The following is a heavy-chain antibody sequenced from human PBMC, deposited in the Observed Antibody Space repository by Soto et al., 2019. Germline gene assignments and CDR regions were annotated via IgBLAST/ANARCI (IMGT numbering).Heavy chain of an antibody. CDR2: IIPIFGTA. J-gene: IGHJ6*02. V-gene: IGHV1-69*13. Sequence: ASVKVSCKASGGTFSSYAISWVRQAPGQGFEWMGGIIPIFGTANYAQKFKGRVTITADESTSSAYMELSSLRSEDTAVYFCASAWVQLWSDYYYYGMDVWGQGTTVTAP. CDR1: GGTFSSYA. D-gene: IGHD5-18*01. CDR3: ASAWVQLWSDYYYYGMDV.